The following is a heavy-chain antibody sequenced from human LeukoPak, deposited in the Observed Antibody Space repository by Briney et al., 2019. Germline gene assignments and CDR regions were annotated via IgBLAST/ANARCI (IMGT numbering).Heavy chain of an antibody. Sequence: ASVKVSCKASGYTFTSYYMHWVRQAPGQGLEWMGIINPSGGSTSYAQKFQGRVTMTRDMSTSTVYMELSSLRSEDTAVYYCAGMTTVTTRGDYWGQGTLVTVSS. J-gene: IGHJ4*02. V-gene: IGHV1-46*01. D-gene: IGHD4-17*01. CDR2: INPSGGST. CDR3: AGMTTVTTRGDY. CDR1: GYTFTSYY.